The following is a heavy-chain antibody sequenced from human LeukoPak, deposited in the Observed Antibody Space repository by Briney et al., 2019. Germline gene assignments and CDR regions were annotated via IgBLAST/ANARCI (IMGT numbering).Heavy chain of an antibody. D-gene: IGHD4-17*01. CDR3: PRVMTAEDNGDYVFP. Sequence: GASVKDSCQASGYTLTHYYMHWVRQARGRGLDWVGWINHNRGGTNYARTVHGRVTMTLDTSLRPPYIDVSRQRYDDRHGYLFPRVMTAEDNGDYVFPWGQGTLVTVSS. CDR2: INHNRGGT. V-gene: IGHV1-2*02. CDR1: GYTLTHYY. J-gene: IGHJ5*02.